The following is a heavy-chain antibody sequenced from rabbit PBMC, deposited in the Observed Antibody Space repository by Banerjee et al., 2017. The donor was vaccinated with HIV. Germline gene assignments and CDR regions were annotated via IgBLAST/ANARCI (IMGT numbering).Heavy chain of an antibody. V-gene: IGHV1S45*01. CDR3: ARDAGGDGYSNDL. CDR2: IDAGSGTT. Sequence: QEQLEESGGGLVKPEGSLKLSCTASGFDLSNYYVMCWVRQAPGKGLEWIGCIDAGSGTTYYANWAKGRFTISKTSSTTVTLQMTSLTAADTATYFCARDAGGDGYSNDLWGPGTLVTV. J-gene: IGHJ4*01. CDR1: GFDLSNYYV. D-gene: IGHD7-1*01.